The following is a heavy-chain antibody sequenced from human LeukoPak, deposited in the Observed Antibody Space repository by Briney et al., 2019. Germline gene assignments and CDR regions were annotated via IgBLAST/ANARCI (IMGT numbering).Heavy chain of an antibody. D-gene: IGHD2-2*01. CDR1: GFTFNSNY. J-gene: IGHJ6*02. Sequence: GGSLRLSCAASGFTFNSNYMSWVRQAPGKGLEWVSVIHIGGSTYYADSVKGRFTISRDNSKNTLYLQMNSLRADDTAVYYCARGGFRGSKWGMDVWGQGTTVTVSS. V-gene: IGHV3-66*01. CDR2: IHIGGST. CDR3: ARGGFRGSKWGMDV.